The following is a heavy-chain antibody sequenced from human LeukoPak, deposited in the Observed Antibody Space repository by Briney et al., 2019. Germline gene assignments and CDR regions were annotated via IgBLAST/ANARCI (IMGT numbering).Heavy chain of an antibody. CDR3: ARGRPHGNDY. J-gene: IGHJ4*02. CDR2: IKQDGSEK. CDR1: GFSFSNYW. Sequence: PGGSLRLSCAASGFSFSNYWMDWVRQAPGKGLEWVANIKQDGSEKKCLDSVKGRFTISRDNAQNSLYLQMNSLRVEDTAVYYCARGRPHGNDYWGQGTLVTVSS. D-gene: IGHD4-23*01. V-gene: IGHV3-7*02.